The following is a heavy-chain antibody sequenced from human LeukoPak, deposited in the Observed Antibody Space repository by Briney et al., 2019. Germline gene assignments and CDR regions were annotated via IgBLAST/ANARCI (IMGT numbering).Heavy chain of an antibody. Sequence: GGSLRLSCTASGFTFSSYGMHWVRQAPGKGLEWVAVISYDGSNKYYADSVKGRFTISRDNSKNTLYLQMNSLRAEDTAVYYCAKGAYYYDSSDFDYWGQGTLVTVSS. CDR2: ISYDGSNK. J-gene: IGHJ4*02. D-gene: IGHD3-22*01. V-gene: IGHV3-30*18. CDR1: GFTFSSYG. CDR3: AKGAYYYDSSDFDY.